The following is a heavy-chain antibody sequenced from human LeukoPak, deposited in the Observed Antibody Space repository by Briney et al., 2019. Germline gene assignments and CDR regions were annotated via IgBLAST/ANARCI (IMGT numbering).Heavy chain of an antibody. Sequence: PSETLSLTCTVSGGSISSYYWSWIRQPAGKGLEWIGRIYSSGSTDYNPSLKSRVTMSVDTSKNQFSLKLRSVTAADTAVYYCVSHIAVAGTGFDYWGQGTLVTVSS. V-gene: IGHV4-4*07. CDR1: GGSISSYY. CDR3: VSHIAVAGTGFDY. D-gene: IGHD6-19*01. J-gene: IGHJ4*02. CDR2: IYSSGST.